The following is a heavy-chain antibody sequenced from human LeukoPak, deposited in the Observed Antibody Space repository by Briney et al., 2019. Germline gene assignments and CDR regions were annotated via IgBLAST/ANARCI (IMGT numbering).Heavy chain of an antibody. D-gene: IGHD2-21*02. V-gene: IGHV4-61*01. CDR1: GYSINSGFY. Sequence: SETLSLTCTVSGYSINSGFYWGWIRQPPGQGLEWIGYIYDSGSTNYNPSLKSRVTISVDTSRNQFSLKLNSVTAADTAVYYCAREAFCGGDCYSGFDYWGQGTLVTVSS. CDR3: AREAFCGGDCYSGFDY. J-gene: IGHJ4*02. CDR2: IYDSGST.